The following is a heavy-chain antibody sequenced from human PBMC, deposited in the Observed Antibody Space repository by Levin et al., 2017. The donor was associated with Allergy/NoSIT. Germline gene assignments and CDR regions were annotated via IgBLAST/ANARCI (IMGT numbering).Heavy chain of an antibody. J-gene: IGHJ6*02. CDR1: GGSVRSDY. D-gene: IGHD5-18*01. Sequence: SQTLSLPCTVSGGSVRSDYWSWIRQPAGKGLEWIGRIYSSGSTNYNPSLKSRVTMSVDTSKNQLSLKLISVTAADTAVYYCARDSVDTGIGTGMDVWGQGTTVTVSS. CDR2: IYSSGST. V-gene: IGHV4-4*07. CDR3: ARDSVDTGIGTGMDV.